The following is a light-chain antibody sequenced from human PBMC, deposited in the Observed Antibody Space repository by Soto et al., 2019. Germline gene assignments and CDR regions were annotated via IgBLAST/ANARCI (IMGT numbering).Light chain of an antibody. CDR3: SSYTSSSTLL. CDR1: SSDVGGYNY. CDR2: EVI. Sequence: QSALTQPASVSGSPGQSITISCTGTSSDVGGYNYVSWYQQHPDKAPKLMIYEVINRPSSISNRFSGSKSGNTASLTISGLQAEDEAHYYCSSYTSSSTLLFGGGTKVTVL. V-gene: IGLV2-14*01. J-gene: IGLJ2*01.